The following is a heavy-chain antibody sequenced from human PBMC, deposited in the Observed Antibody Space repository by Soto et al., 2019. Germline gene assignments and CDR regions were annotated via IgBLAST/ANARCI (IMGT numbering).Heavy chain of an antibody. CDR1: GFSISNNY. V-gene: IGHV3-53*02. Sequence: EVQLVETGGALIQPGGSLRLSCAVSGFSISNNYMFRVRQAPGKGLDWVSVIYTGGSAYYADSVKGRFTISRDSSKNMLYLQMNSLRDEDTAVYYCARDGGDWASGFGYWGQGTLVTVSS. CDR3: ARDGGDWASGFGY. CDR2: IYTGGSA. D-gene: IGHD2-21*02. J-gene: IGHJ4*02.